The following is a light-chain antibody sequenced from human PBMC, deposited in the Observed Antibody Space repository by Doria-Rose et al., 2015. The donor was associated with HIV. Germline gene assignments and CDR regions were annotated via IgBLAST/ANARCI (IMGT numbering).Light chain of an antibody. V-gene: IGKV3-20*01. J-gene: IGKJ1*01. CDR2: DGS. CDR1: QSFSSTY. CDR3: HQYGTSWT. Sequence: EIVKTQSPGTLSLSPGERATLSYRASQSFSSTYLARYQQKPGQAPSLLIYDGSTRATGIPDRFSASGSGTDFTLTINRLEPEDFALYYCHQYGTSWTFGQGTKVEI.